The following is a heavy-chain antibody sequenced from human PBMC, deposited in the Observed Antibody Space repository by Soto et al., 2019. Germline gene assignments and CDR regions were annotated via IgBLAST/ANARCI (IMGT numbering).Heavy chain of an antibody. CDR1: GFTFSDYY. CDR2: ISSSGSTI. Sequence: GGSLRLSCAASGFTFSDYYMSWIRQAPGKGLEWVSYISSSGSTIYYADSVKGRFTISRDNAKNSLYLQMNSLRAEDTAVYYCARHLFNWNEDYFDYWGQGTLVTVSS. CDR3: ARHLFNWNEDYFDY. D-gene: IGHD1-1*01. J-gene: IGHJ4*02. V-gene: IGHV3-11*01.